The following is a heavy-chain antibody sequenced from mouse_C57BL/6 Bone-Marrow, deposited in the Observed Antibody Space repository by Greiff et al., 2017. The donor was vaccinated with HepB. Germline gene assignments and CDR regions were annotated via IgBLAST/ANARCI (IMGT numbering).Heavy chain of an antibody. D-gene: IGHD1-1*01. CDR3: AGSNYYGSSLYAMDY. CDR2: IDPKSGGT. Sequence: QVQLQQPGAELVKPGASVKLSCKASGYTFTSYWMHWVKQRPGRGLEWIGRIDPKSGGTKYNEKFKSKATLTVDKPSSTAYMQLSSLTSEDSAVYYCAGSNYYGSSLYAMDYWGQGTSVTVSS. V-gene: IGHV1-72*01. CDR1: GYTFTSYW. J-gene: IGHJ4*01.